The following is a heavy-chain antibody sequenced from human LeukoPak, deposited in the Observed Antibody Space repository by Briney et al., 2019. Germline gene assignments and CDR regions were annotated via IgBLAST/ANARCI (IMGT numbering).Heavy chain of an antibody. CDR1: GFTFSNNW. D-gene: IGHD2-8*02. CDR2: IKKDGSEK. Sequence: GGSLRLSCAASGFTFSNNWMSWIRQAPGKGLECVANIKKDGSEKYYINSVKGRFTISRDNAKNSLYLQMDSLRAEDTALYYCVKDAGTAWGQGTLVTVSS. J-gene: IGHJ5*02. V-gene: IGHV3-7*01. CDR3: VKDAGTA.